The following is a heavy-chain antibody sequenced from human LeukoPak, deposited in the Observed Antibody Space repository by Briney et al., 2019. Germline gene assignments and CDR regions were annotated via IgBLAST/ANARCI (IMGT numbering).Heavy chain of an antibody. CDR1: GGSISTYY. J-gene: IGHJ4*02. D-gene: IGHD3-16*02. CDR3: ARYIWGSYPTFEDY. V-gene: IGHV4-4*07. CDR2: VYTSGST. Sequence: SETLSLTCTVSGGSISTYYWSWIRQPAGKGLECIGRVYTSGSTNYNPSPKSRVAMSVDTSKNQFFLKLTSVTAADTAVYFCARYIWGSYPTFEDYWGQGSLVTVSS.